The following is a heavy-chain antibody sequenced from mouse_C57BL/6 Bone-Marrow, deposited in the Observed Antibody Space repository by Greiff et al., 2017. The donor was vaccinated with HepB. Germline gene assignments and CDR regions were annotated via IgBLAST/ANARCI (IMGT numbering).Heavy chain of an antibody. CDR2: IYPGDGDT. CDR1: GYAFSSSW. Sequence: LVEPGASVKISCKASGYAFSSSWMNWVKQRPGKGLEWIGRIYPGDGDTNYNGKFKGKATLTADKSSSTAYMQLSSLTSEDSAVYFCARLDYGNYPYYAMDYWGQGTSVTVSS. CDR3: ARLDYGNYPYYAMDY. V-gene: IGHV1-82*01. J-gene: IGHJ4*01. D-gene: IGHD2-1*01.